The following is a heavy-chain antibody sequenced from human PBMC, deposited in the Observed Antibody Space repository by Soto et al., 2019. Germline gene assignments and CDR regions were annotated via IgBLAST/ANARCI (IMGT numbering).Heavy chain of an antibody. CDR2: IYYSGST. Sequence: SETLSLTCTVSGGSISSYYWSWIRQPPGKGLEWIGYIYYSGSTNYNPSLKSRVTISVDTSKNQFSLKLSSVTAADTAVYYCARVSYDYVWGSYRYXAFDIWGQGTMVT. J-gene: IGHJ3*02. V-gene: IGHV4-59*01. CDR1: GGSISSYY. CDR3: ARVSYDYVWGSYRYXAFDI. D-gene: IGHD3-16*02.